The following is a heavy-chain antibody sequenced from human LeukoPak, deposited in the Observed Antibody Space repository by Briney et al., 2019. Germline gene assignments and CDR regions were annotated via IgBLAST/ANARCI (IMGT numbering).Heavy chain of an antibody. J-gene: IGHJ4*02. V-gene: IGHV4-34*01. CDR3: AGPGAGDLDY. D-gene: IGHD3-10*01. CDR1: GGSFGVYY. Sequence: SETLSLTCAVYGGSFGVYYWSWVRQPPGKGLEWIGEINHSGSTNYNPSLESRVTISVDTSKNHFSLKLSSLTAADTAVYYCAGPGAGDLDYWGQGTLVTVSS. CDR2: INHSGST.